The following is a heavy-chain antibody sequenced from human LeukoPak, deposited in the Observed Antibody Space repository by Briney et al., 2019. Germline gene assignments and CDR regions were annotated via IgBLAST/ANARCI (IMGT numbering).Heavy chain of an antibody. CDR2: ISAYNGNT. V-gene: IGHV1-18*01. D-gene: IGHD3-22*01. CDR3: ARAPPDYYDSSGYYLLTGYYYYYYGMDV. J-gene: IGHJ6*02. Sequence: ASVRVSFKASGYTFTSYGISWVRQAPGQGLEWMGWISAYNGNTNYAQKLQGRVTMTTDTSTSTAYMELRSLRSDDTAVYYCARAPPDYYDSSGYYLLTGYYYYYYGMDVWGQGTTVTVSS. CDR1: GYTFTSYG.